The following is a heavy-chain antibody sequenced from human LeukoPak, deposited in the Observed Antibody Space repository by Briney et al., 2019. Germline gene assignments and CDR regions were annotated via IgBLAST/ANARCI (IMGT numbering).Heavy chain of an antibody. Sequence: ASVKVSCKASGYTFTNYGISWVRQVPGQGLEWMGWISAFSGNTNYAQKLQGRVTMTTNTSTSTAYMDLRSLRSDDTAVYYCARDHIVVVGRHYFDYWGQGTLVTVSS. CDR1: GYTFTNYG. J-gene: IGHJ4*02. V-gene: IGHV1-18*01. CDR2: ISAFSGNT. CDR3: ARDHIVVVGRHYFDY. D-gene: IGHD3-22*01.